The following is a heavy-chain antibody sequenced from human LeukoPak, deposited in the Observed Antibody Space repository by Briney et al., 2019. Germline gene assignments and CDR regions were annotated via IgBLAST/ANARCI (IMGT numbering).Heavy chain of an antibody. CDR1: GFTFSSYA. CDR2: ITASGGGT. CDR3: AKDYYSSSWYYFDY. D-gene: IGHD6-13*01. Sequence: GGSLRLSCAASGFTFSSYAMSWVRQAPGKGLEWVSTITASGGGTYYAGSVKGRFTISRDNSKNTLYLQMNSLRAEDTAVYYCAKDYYSSSWYYFDYWGQGTLVTVSS. J-gene: IGHJ4*02. V-gene: IGHV3-23*01.